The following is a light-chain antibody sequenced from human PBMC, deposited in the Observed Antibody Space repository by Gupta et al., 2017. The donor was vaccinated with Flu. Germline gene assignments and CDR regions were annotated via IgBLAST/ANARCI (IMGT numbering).Light chain of an antibody. CDR2: GAS. V-gene: IGKV3-20*01. CDR3: QQYGNSPPT. Sequence: GTLSLSPGERATLSCRASQSVTRTSLAWYQQKPGQAPRLLIYGASTRATGIPDRFSGSGSGTDFTLTISRLEPEDFAVYCCQQYGNSPPTFGQGTKVEIK. CDR1: QSVTRTS. J-gene: IGKJ1*01.